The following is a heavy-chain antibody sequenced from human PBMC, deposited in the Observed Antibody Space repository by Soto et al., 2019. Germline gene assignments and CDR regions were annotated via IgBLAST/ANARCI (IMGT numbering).Heavy chain of an antibody. CDR2: INPSGGST. CDR3: ARDWSPGIAAAGTVGYYYGMDV. Sequence: ASVKVSCKASGYTFPSYYIHWVRQAPGQGLEWMGIINPSGGSTSYAQKFQGRVTMTRDTSTSTVYMELSSLRSEDTAVYYCARDWSPGIAAAGTVGYYYGMDVWGQGTTVTVSS. CDR1: GYTFPSYY. J-gene: IGHJ6*02. D-gene: IGHD6-13*01. V-gene: IGHV1-46*01.